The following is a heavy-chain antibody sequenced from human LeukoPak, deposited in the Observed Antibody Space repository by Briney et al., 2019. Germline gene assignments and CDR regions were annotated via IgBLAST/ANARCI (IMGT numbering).Heavy chain of an antibody. D-gene: IGHD3-3*01. V-gene: IGHV3-53*01. CDR2: MSDIGPNT. CDR1: GFTVSDNY. Sequence: PGGSLRLSCAASGFTVSDNYMSWVRQAPGKGLEWVSSMSDIGPNTYYADSVKGRFTISRDTSKNTLFLQMNSLRAEDTALYFCARRLSLRFDAFAVWGPGTVVTVSS. CDR3: ARRLSLRFDAFAV. J-gene: IGHJ3*01.